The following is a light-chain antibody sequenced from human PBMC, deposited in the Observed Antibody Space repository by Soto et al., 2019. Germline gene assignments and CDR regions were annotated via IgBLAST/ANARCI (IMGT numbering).Light chain of an antibody. J-gene: IGKJ4*01. CDR2: GAF. V-gene: IGKV3-15*01. CDR1: QSVSYN. Sequence: EIVMTQSPATLSVSPGERATLACRASQSVSYNLAWYQQKPGQGPRLLIHGAFTRATGIPARFSGSGSGTEFTLTISSLQSEDFGVYYCQQYKNWPPLTFGGGTNVEIK. CDR3: QQYKNWPPLT.